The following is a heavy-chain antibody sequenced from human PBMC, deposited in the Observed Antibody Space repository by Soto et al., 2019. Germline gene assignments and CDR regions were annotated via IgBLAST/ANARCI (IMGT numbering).Heavy chain of an antibody. V-gene: IGHV1-18*01. CDR3: AREEDTMVRGVIYAFDI. J-gene: IGHJ3*02. CDR2: ISAYNGNT. D-gene: IGHD3-10*01. Sequence: ASVKVSCKASGYTFTSYGISWVRQAPGQGLEWMGWISAYNGNTNYAQKLQGRVTMTTDTSTSTAYMELRSLRSDDTAVYYCAREEDTMVRGVIYAFDIWGQGTMVTVSS. CDR1: GYTFTSYG.